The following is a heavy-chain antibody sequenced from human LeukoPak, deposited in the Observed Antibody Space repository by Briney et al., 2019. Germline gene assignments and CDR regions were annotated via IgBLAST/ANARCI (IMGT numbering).Heavy chain of an antibody. J-gene: IGHJ4*02. CDR1: GFTFSSYG. D-gene: IGHD2-15*01. CDR3: AREHPRYCSGGSCYPDYYFDY. Sequence: GGSLRLSCAASGFTFSSYGMHWVRQAPGKGLEWVAVIWYDESNKYYADSVKGRFTISRDNSKNTLYLQMNSLRAEDTAVYYCAREHPRYCSGGSCYPDYYFDYWGQGTLVTVSS. V-gene: IGHV3-33*01. CDR2: IWYDESNK.